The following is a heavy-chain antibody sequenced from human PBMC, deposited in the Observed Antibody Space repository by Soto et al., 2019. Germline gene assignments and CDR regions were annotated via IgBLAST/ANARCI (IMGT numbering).Heavy chain of an antibody. CDR2: TSYDGSDK. CDR3: ARGGTRGGLDV. D-gene: IGHD3-16*01. CDR1: GFTFRSYV. V-gene: IGHV3-30*19. Sequence: QVQLVESGGGVVQPGTSLRVSCVGSGFTFRSYVIHWVRQAPGKGLEWVALTSYDGSDKYYGDSVRGRFTISRDNSRNTVYRQMDSLRLEDTALYYCARGGTRGGLDVWGQGTLVSVSS. J-gene: IGHJ1*01.